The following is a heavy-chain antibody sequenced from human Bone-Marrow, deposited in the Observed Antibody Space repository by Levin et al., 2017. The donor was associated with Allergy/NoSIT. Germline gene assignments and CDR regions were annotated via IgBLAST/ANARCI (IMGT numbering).Heavy chain of an antibody. J-gene: IGHJ4*02. CDR1: EFTVSSDY. D-gene: IGHD5-24*01. CDR3: ARVEMATISLDS. CDR2: IYSGGRT. V-gene: IGHV3-53*01. Sequence: GGSLRLSCGDSEFTVSSDYMSWVRQAPGKGLEWVAIIYSGGRTSYADAVRGRFTISRDNSKNTLYLQMNSLRAEDTAVYYCARVEMATISLDSWGQGTLVTVSS.